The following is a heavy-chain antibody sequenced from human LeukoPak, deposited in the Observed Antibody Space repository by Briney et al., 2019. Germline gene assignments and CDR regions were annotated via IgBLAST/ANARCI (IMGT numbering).Heavy chain of an antibody. CDR2: ISAYNGNT. CDR1: GGTFSSYA. Sequence: PGASVKVSCKASGGTFSSYAISWVRQAPGQGLEWMGWISAYNGNTNYAQKLQGRVTMTTDTSTSTAYMELRSLRSDDTAVYYCARGRTYYDFWSGYYLGGGFDYWGQGTLVTVSS. V-gene: IGHV1-18*01. D-gene: IGHD3-3*01. CDR3: ARGRTYYDFWSGYYLGGGFDY. J-gene: IGHJ4*02.